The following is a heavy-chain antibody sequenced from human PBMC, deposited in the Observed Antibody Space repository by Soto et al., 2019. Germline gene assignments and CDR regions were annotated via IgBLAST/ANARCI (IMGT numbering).Heavy chain of an antibody. CDR1: GFTFGDYW. J-gene: IGHJ6*02. Sequence: EVQLVGSGGGSVQPGGSLRLSCTVSGFTFGDYWMTWVRQAPGKGLEWVANMNQDGSEKYYVDSVQGRFAISRDNAKNSLYLQMHSLSAEDTAVYYCARQRVSYAMDVWGQGTTVTVSS. CDR3: ARQRVSYAMDV. CDR2: MNQDGSEK. V-gene: IGHV3-7*05. D-gene: IGHD1-1*01.